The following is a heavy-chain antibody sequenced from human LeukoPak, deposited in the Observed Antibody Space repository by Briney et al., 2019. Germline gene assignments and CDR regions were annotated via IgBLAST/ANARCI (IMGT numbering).Heavy chain of an antibody. J-gene: IGHJ6*03. CDR3: ARDLAAAGIYGIWSHYYYYYMDV. CDR2: IKQDGSEK. Sequence: PGGSLRLSCAAPGFTFSSYWMSWVRQAPGKGLEWVANIKQDGSEKYYVDSVKGRFTISRDNAKNSLYLQMNSLRAEDTAVYYCARDLAAAGIYGIWSHYYYYYMDVWGKGTTVTVSS. V-gene: IGHV3-7*01. CDR1: GFTFSSYW. D-gene: IGHD6-13*01.